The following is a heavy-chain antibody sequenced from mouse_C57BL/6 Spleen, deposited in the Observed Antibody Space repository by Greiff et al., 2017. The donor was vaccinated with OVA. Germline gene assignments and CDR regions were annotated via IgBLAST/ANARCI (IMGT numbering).Heavy chain of an antibody. V-gene: IGHV1-55*01. CDR2: IYPGSGST. Sequence: QVQLQQPGAELVKPGASVKMSCKASGYTFTSYWITWVKQRPGQGLEWIGDIYPGSGSTNYNEKFKSKATLTVDTSSSTAYMQLSSLTSEDSAVYYCARSEGNVYYGPWFAYWGQGTLVTVSA. CDR3: ARSEGNVYYGPWFAY. CDR1: GYTFTSYW. J-gene: IGHJ3*01. D-gene: IGHD1-1*01.